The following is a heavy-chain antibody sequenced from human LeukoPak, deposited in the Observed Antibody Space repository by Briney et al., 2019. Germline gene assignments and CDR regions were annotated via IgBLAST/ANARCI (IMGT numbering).Heavy chain of an antibody. CDR3: AQENGYGALYV. V-gene: IGHV3-30-3*01. J-gene: IGHJ6*02. CDR1: GFYFGGHA. Sequence: GGSLRLSCVASGFYFGGHAMHWVRQAPGKGLEWVAVISYDGSNKYYADSVKGRFTISRDNSKNTLYLQMNSLRAEDTAVYYCAQENGYGALYVWGQGTTVTVSS. D-gene: IGHD4-17*01. CDR2: ISYDGSNK.